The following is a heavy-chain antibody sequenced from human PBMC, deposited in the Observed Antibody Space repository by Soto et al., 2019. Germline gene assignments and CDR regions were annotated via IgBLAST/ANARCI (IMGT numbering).Heavy chain of an antibody. CDR1: GGSISSSSYY. V-gene: IGHV4-39*01. CDR2: IYYSGST. J-gene: IGHJ4*02. D-gene: IGHD1-1*01. Sequence: SETLSLTCTVSGGSISSSSYYWGWIRQPPGKGLEWIGSIYYSGSTYYNPSLKSRVTISVDTSKNQFSLKLSSVTAADTAAYYCARHLNAFWIDYWGQGTLVTVSS. CDR3: ARHLNAFWIDY.